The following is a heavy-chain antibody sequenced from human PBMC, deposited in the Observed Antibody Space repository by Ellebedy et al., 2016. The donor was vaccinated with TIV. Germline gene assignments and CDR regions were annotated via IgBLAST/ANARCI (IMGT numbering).Heavy chain of an antibody. CDR3: ARDSRDGGASTFYHYGLDV. Sequence: PGGSLRLSCAGSGFTFSDYYMSWIRQAPGKGLEWIAFVSPSSYFSNYADSVRGRFTIYRDNADKSLYLQMRSLRVDDTAVYYCARDSRDGGASTFYHYGLDVWGPGTTVTVSS. CDR1: GFTFSDYY. D-gene: IGHD2/OR15-2a*01. V-gene: IGHV3-11*06. CDR2: VSPSSYFS. J-gene: IGHJ6*02.